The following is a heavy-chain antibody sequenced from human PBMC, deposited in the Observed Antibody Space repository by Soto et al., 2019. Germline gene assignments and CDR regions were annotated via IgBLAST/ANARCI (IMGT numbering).Heavy chain of an antibody. J-gene: IGHJ4*02. V-gene: IGHV2-5*02. Sequence: ITLNESGPTVVRPTETLTLTCRFSGFSLTTSGVGVGWIRQSPGKAPEWLALIYWADDKRYSASLKSRLTITKDTSKNQVVLTVADLDPTDTATYYCAHRVLRTVFGLVTTTAIYFDFWGQGAPVAVSS. D-gene: IGHD3-3*01. CDR3: AHRVLRTVFGLVTTTAIYFDF. CDR1: GFSLTTSGVG. CDR2: IYWADDK.